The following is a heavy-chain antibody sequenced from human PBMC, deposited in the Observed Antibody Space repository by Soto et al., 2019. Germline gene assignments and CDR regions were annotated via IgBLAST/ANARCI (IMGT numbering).Heavy chain of an antibody. Sequence: QVQLVQSGAEVKKPGSSVKVSCKASGGTFSSYTISWVRQAPGQGLEWMGRIIPILGIANYAQKFQGRVTITADKSTSTAYMELSSLRSEDTAVYYCARDMDTAMDPYYYYGMDVWDQGTTVTVSS. D-gene: IGHD5-18*01. CDR2: IIPILGIA. J-gene: IGHJ6*02. V-gene: IGHV1-69*08. CDR1: GGTFSSYT. CDR3: ARDMDTAMDPYYYYGMDV.